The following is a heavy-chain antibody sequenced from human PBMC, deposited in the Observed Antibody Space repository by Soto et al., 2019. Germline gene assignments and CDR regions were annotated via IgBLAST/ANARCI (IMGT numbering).Heavy chain of an antibody. CDR1: GGSISSGGYY. Sequence: SETLSLTCTFSGGSISSGGYYWSWIRQHPGKGLEWIGYIYYSGSTYYNPSLKSRVTISVDTSKNQFSLKLSSVTAADTAVYYCARDSGNYYDILTGYQSYYYMDVWGKGTTVTAP. J-gene: IGHJ6*03. CDR2: IYYSGST. D-gene: IGHD3-9*01. CDR3: ARDSGNYYDILTGYQSYYYMDV. V-gene: IGHV4-31*03.